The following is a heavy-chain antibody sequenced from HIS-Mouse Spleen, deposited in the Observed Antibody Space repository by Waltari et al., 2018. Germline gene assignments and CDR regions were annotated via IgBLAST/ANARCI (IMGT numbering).Heavy chain of an antibody. CDR2: INPNSGGK. Sequence: QVQLVQSGAEVKKPGASVKVSCKASGYTFTGYYMHWVRQAPGQGLEWLGWINPNSGGKNYDQKFQGRVTMTRDTSISTAYMELSKLRSDDTAVYYCARVSHNWNYETAFDIWGQGTMVTVSS. V-gene: IGHV1-2*02. D-gene: IGHD1-7*01. J-gene: IGHJ3*02. CDR1: GYTFTGYY. CDR3: ARVSHNWNYETAFDI.